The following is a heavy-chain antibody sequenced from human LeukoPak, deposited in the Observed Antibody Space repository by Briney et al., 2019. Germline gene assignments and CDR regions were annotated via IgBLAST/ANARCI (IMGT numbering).Heavy chain of an antibody. J-gene: IGHJ3*02. Sequence: GGSLRLSCAASGFTFDDYTMHWVRQAPGKGLEWVSLISWDGGNTFYADSVKGRFTISRDNAKNSLYLQMNSLRAEDTALYYCAKGKQREDTAMVWGAFDIWGQGTMVTVSS. CDR2: ISWDGGNT. CDR3: AKGKQREDTAMVWGAFDI. V-gene: IGHV3-43*01. D-gene: IGHD5-18*01. CDR1: GFTFDDYT.